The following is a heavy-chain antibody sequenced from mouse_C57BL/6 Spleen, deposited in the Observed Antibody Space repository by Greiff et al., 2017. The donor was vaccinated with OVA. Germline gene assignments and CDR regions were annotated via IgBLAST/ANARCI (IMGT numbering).Heavy chain of an antibody. D-gene: IGHD1-1*01. V-gene: IGHV8-8*01. CDR3: ARIRGITTVVEGWYFDY. J-gene: IGHJ2*01. CDR1: GFSLSTSGMG. CDR2: IWWDDDK. Sequence: QVTLKVSGPGILQPSQTLSLTCSFSGFSLSTSGMGVGWIRQPSGKGLEWLVHIWWDDDKYYNPAMKSRLTISKDTSKNQVFLRIANVDTADTATYYCARIRGITTVVEGWYFDYWGQGTTLTVSS.